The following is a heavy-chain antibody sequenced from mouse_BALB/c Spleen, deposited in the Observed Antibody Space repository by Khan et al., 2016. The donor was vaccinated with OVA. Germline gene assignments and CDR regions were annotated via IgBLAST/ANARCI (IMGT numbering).Heavy chain of an antibody. CDR1: GYSITSGYA. J-gene: IGHJ2*01. CDR3: ARGNCYGYYFDY. CDR2: ISYSGVT. D-gene: IGHD1-1*01. V-gene: IGHV3-2*02. Sequence: EVELVESGPGLVKPSQSLSLTCTVTGYSITSGYAWNWIRQFPGNKLEWMGYISYSGVTSYTPSLKSRISITRDTSKNQFFLQLNSVTTEDTATYYSARGNCYGYYFDYWGQGTTLTVSS.